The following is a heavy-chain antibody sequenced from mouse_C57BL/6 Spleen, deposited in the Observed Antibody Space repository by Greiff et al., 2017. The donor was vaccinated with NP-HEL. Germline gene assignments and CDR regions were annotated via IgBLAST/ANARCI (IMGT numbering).Heavy chain of an antibody. D-gene: IGHD4-1*01. V-gene: IGHV1-72*01. Sequence: VQLQQPGAELVKPGASVKLSCKASGYTFTSYWMHWVKQRPGRGLEWIGRIDTNSGGTKYNEKFKSKATLTVDKPSSTAYMQLSSLTSEDSAVYYCARKGTGSAMDYWGQGTSVTVSS. CDR2: IDTNSGGT. J-gene: IGHJ4*01. CDR3: ARKGTGSAMDY. CDR1: GYTFTSYW.